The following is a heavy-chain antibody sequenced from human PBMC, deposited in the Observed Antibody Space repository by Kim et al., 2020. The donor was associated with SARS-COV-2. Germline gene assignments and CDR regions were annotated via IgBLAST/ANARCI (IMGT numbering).Heavy chain of an antibody. Sequence: SETLSLTCTVSGGSVSSGSYYWTWIRQPPGKGLEWIGYIHYSGSTTYNPSLKSRVTVSVDTSKNQFSLKLSSVTAADTAVYYCARGVLDSSGWHQRIGYWGQGTLVTVSS. V-gene: IGHV4-61*01. CDR1: GGSVSSGSYY. CDR3: ARGVLDSSGWHQRIGY. CDR2: IHYSGST. D-gene: IGHD6-19*01. J-gene: IGHJ4*02.